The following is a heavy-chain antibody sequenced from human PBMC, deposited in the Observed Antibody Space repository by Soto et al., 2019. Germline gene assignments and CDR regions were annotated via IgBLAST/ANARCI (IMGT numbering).Heavy chain of an antibody. D-gene: IGHD3-3*01. CDR1: GYTFTRYC. V-gene: IGHV1-8*01. Sequence: GASVKVPCKALGYTFTRYCIKWGGPGTGKRPEWMGWMNPNSGNTGYAQKFQGRVTMTRNTSISTAYMELSSLRSEDTAVYYCAREIWSGYLYYYYYYMDVWGKGTTVTVSS. J-gene: IGHJ6*03. CDR2: MNPNSGNT. CDR3: AREIWSGYLYYYYYYMDV.